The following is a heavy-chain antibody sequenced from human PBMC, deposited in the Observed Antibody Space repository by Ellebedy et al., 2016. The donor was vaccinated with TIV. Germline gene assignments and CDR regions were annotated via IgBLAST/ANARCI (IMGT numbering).Heavy chain of an antibody. D-gene: IGHD6-19*01. CDR2: IYSSGTT. CDR3: ARDMDSSGWYAN. CDR1: GFTVSSNY. V-gene: IGHV3-53*04. J-gene: IGHJ4*02. Sequence: PGGSLRLSCAASGFTVSSNYMNWVRQAPGKGLEWVSIIYSSGTTYYADSVRGRFTISRHNSRNTVYLQMNTLRPEDTAVYYCARDMDSSGWYANWGQGTLVTVSS.